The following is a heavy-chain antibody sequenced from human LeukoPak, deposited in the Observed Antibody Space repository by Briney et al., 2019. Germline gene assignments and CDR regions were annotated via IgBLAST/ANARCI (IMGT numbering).Heavy chain of an antibody. D-gene: IGHD2-8*01. Sequence: ASVKVSCKSSGYTFNNYGISWVRQAPGQGLEWMGWISPHNDQTNYSQKFQGRITMTTDASTGTAFMELRSLTSDDTAVYFCARGLPLGFCTYGVCYPPKHLDFWGQGTLVTVSS. J-gene: IGHJ4*02. CDR3: ARGLPLGFCTYGVCYPPKHLDF. V-gene: IGHV1-18*01. CDR1: GYTFNNYG. CDR2: ISPHNDQT.